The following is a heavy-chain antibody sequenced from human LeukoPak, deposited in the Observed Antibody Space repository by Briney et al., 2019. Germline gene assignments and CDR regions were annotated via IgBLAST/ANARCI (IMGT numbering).Heavy chain of an antibody. J-gene: IGHJ5*02. CDR1: GGSFSGYY. D-gene: IGHD6-6*01. CDR3: ARSIAARLRRSDP. V-gene: IGHV4-34*01. Sequence: SETLSLTCAVYGGSFSGYYWSWIRQPPGKGLEWIGEINHSGSTNYNPSLKSRVTISVDTSKNQFSLKLSSVTAADTAVYYCARSIAARLRRSDPWGQGTLVTVSS. CDR2: INHSGST.